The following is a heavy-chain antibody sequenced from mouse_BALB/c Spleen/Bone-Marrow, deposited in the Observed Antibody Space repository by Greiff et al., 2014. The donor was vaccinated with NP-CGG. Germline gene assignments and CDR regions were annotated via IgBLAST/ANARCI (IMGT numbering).Heavy chain of an antibody. CDR2: INPYNGGT. J-gene: IGHJ2*01. V-gene: IGHV1-26*01. CDR1: GYSFTGYV. Sequence: DVQLVESGPELVKPGASMKISCKASGYSFTGYVMNWVKQSHGKNLEWIGLINPYNGGTRYNQKFKDKSTLTVDKPSSTAYMELLSLTSEDSAVYYCARFGPAGGYWGQGTTLTVSS. CDR3: ARFGPAGGY.